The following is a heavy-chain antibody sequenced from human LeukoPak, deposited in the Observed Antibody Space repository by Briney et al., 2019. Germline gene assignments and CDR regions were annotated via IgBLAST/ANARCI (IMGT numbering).Heavy chain of an antibody. J-gene: IGHJ3*02. V-gene: IGHV4-30-2*01. CDR3: ARVGIQLWLRGAFDI. D-gene: IGHD5-18*01. Sequence: SETLSLTCAVSGGSISSGGYPWSWLRQPPGTGLEWIGYIYHSGSTYYNPSLKSRVTISVDRSKNQFSPKLSSVTAADTAVYYCARVGIQLWLRGAFDIWGQGTMVTVSS. CDR1: GGSISSGGYP. CDR2: IYHSGST.